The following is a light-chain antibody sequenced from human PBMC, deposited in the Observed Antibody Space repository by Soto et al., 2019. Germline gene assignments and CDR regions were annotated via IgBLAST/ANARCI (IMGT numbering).Light chain of an antibody. Sequence: QSVLTQPPSVSAAPGQKVTISCSGNNSNIGNNHVFWCQKLPGTAPRLLIYDNDKRPAGIPDRFSGSKSGTSATLGITGLQTGDEADYYCGAWDGSLNAITFGGGTKLTVL. V-gene: IGLV1-51*01. CDR1: NSNIGNNH. CDR3: GAWDGSLNAIT. CDR2: DND. J-gene: IGLJ2*01.